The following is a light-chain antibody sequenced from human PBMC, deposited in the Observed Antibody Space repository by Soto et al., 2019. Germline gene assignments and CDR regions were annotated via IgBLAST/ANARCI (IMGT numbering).Light chain of an antibody. Sequence: QLVLTQPASVSGSPGQSITISCTGTSSDVGGYDYVSWYQQRPGEAPTLMIYDVSSRPSGVSDRFSGSKSDNTASLTISGLQAEDEADYYCCSFTRSDVWVFGGGTKLTVL. V-gene: IGLV2-14*01. CDR3: CSFTRSDVWV. CDR2: DVS. J-gene: IGLJ3*02. CDR1: SSDVGGYDY.